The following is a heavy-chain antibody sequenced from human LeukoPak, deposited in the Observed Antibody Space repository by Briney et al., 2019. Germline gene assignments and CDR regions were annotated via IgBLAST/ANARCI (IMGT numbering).Heavy chain of an antibody. CDR1: GGSVSSSY. V-gene: IGHV4-59*08. CDR3: ASQYDFWSFDP. D-gene: IGHD3-3*01. J-gene: IGHJ5*02. CDR2: IYYSGTTSGNT. Sequence: SETLSLTCTVSGGSVSSSYWSWIRQPPGKGLEWIGHIYYSGTTSGNTNYNPSLKRRVTISVDTPKKELSLKLTSVTAADTAVYYCASQYDFWSFDPWGQGTLVTVSS.